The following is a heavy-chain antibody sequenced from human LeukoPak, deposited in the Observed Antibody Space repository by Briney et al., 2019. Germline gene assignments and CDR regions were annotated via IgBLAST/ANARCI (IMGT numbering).Heavy chain of an antibody. V-gene: IGHV1-3*04. CDR1: GYTFTGYA. Sequence: GASVKVSCKASGYTFTGYALHWVRQAPGQGLEWMGWINTGSGNTKYSQKFQGRVTITRDTSASTAYMELSSLRSEDTAVYYCARDGYSSSWYSNWFDPWGQGTLVTVSS. J-gene: IGHJ5*02. CDR3: ARDGYSSSWYSNWFDP. CDR2: INTGSGNT. D-gene: IGHD6-13*01.